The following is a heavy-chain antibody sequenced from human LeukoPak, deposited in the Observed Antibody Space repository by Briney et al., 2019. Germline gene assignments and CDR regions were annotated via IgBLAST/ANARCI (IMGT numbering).Heavy chain of an antibody. Sequence: GGSLRLSCAASGFTVSSNYMSWVRQAPGKGLEWVSIIYTDGNTYNADSVKGRFTISRDNSKNTLYLQMNSLRAEDTAMYYCAREQPPGVYFDYWGQGTLVTVSS. D-gene: IGHD3-10*01. CDR3: AREQPPGVYFDY. J-gene: IGHJ4*02. CDR2: IYTDGNT. V-gene: IGHV3-53*01. CDR1: GFTVSSNY.